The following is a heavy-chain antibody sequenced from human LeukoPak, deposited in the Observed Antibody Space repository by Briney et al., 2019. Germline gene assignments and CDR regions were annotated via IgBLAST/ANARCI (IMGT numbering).Heavy chain of an antibody. CDR2: ISGSGGST. CDR3: ASHHYYDSSGLDDYFDY. V-gene: IGHV3-23*01. CDR1: GSTFSSYA. Sequence: PGGSLRLSCAASGSTFSSYAMSWVRQAPGKGLEWVSAISGSGGSTYYADSVEGRFTISRDNSKNTLYLQMNSLRAEDTAVYYCASHHYYDSSGLDDYFDYWGQGTLVTVSS. D-gene: IGHD3-22*01. J-gene: IGHJ4*02.